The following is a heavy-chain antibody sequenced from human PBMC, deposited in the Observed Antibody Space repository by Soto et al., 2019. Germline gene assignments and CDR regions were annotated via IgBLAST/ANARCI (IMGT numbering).Heavy chain of an antibody. J-gene: IGHJ6*02. CDR2: IYPGDSDT. V-gene: IGHV5-51*01. Sequence: GESLKISCKGSGYSFTSYWIGWVRQMPGKGLEWMGIIYPGDSDTRYSPSFQGQVTISADKSISTAYLQWSSLEASDTAMYYCARPSNYYYYGMDVWGQGTTVTVSS. CDR1: GYSFTSYW. CDR3: ARPSNYYYYGMDV.